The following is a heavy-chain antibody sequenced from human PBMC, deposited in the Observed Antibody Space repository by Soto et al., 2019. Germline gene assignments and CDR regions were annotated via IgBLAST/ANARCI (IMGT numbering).Heavy chain of an antibody. J-gene: IGHJ4*02. CDR1: GGSFSGYY. Sequence: PSETLSLTCAVYGGSFSGYYWSWIRQPPGKGLEWIGEINHSGSTNYNPSLKSRVTISVDTSKNQFSLKLSSVTAADTAVYYCATRSRRWAGTDYWGQGTLVTVSS. D-gene: IGHD1-1*01. CDR2: INHSGST. V-gene: IGHV4-34*01. CDR3: ATRSRRWAGTDY.